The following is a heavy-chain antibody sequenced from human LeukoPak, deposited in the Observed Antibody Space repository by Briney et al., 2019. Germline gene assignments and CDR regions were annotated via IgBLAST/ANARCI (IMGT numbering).Heavy chain of an antibody. CDR2: IYHSGST. D-gene: IGHD6-6*01. J-gene: IGHJ3*02. CDR3: ARGGQLSDAFDI. Sequence: SETLSLTCTVSGGSISTYYWNWIRQPPGKGLEWIGYIYHSGSTNYNPSLQSRVTISVDTSKNQFSLNLNSVTAADTAVYYCARGGQLSDAFDIWGQGTMVTVS. CDR1: GGSISTYY. V-gene: IGHV4-59*01.